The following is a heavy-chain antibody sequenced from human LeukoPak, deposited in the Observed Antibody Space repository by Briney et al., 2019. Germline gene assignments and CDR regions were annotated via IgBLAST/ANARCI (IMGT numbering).Heavy chain of an antibody. CDR3: ARELRPNDY. V-gene: IGHV3-23*01. CDR1: GFTFSSHA. Sequence: GGSLRLSCAASGFTFSSHATSWDRQAPGMGLEWVSSIDISGSNAYYADSVKGRFTISRDNSRNTLYLQMDSLRAEDSAIYYCARELRPNDYWGQGTLVTVSS. CDR2: IDISGSNA. J-gene: IGHJ4*02. D-gene: IGHD4-17*01.